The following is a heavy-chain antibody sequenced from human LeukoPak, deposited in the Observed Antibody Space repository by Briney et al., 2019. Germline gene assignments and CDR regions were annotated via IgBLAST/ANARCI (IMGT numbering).Heavy chain of an antibody. J-gene: IGHJ5*02. CDR1: GYTFTSYA. D-gene: IGHD2-15*01. CDR2: IIPIFGTA. CDR3: ARAGWCSGGSCYRWFDP. Sequence: SVKVSCKSSGYTFTSYAIIWVRQAPGQGLEWMGGIIPIFGTANYAQKFQGRVTITADESTSTAYMELSSLRSEDTAVYYCARAGWCSGGSCYRWFDPWGQGTLVTVSS. V-gene: IGHV1-69*13.